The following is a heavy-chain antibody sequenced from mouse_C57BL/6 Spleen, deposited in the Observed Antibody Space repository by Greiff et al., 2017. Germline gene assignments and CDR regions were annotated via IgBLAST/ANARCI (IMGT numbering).Heavy chain of an antibody. J-gene: IGHJ3*01. CDR3: AREDYYGSGFAY. Sequence: QVQLQQPGTELVKPGASVKLSCKASGYTFTSYWMHWVKQRPGQGLEWIGNINPSNGGTNSNEKFKSKGTLTVDKSSSTAYMQLSSLTSEDAAVYYCAREDYYGSGFAYWGQGTLVTVSA. CDR2: INPSNGGT. CDR1: GYTFTSYW. D-gene: IGHD1-1*01. V-gene: IGHV1-53*01.